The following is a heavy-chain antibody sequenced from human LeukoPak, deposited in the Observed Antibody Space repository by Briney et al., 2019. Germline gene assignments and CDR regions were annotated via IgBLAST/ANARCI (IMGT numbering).Heavy chain of an antibody. CDR3: AGISYSGTWPVGY. J-gene: IGHJ4*02. D-gene: IGHD6-6*01. CDR1: GFSFSSYA. CDR2: VSGGGDTT. V-gene: IGHV3-23*01. Sequence: GGSLRLSCAASGFSFSSYAMSWVRQAPGRGLEWVSAVSGGGDTTYTADSVKGRFTISRDNSKNTTYLQMNTLITEDTALYYCAGISYSGTWPVGYWGQGTLVTVTA.